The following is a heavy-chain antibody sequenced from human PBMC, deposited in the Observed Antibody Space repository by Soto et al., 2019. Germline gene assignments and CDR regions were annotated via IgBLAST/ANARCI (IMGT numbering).Heavy chain of an antibody. CDR3: AKDDWYYYDSSGPLTYYYYYGMDV. CDR2: ISYDGSNK. V-gene: IGHV3-30*18. Sequence: GGSLRLSCAASGFTFSSYGMHWVRQAPGKGLEWVAVISYDGSNKYYADSVKGRFTISRDNSKNTLYLQMNSLRAEDTAVYYCAKDDWYYYDSSGPLTYYYYYGMDVWGQGTTVTVSS. J-gene: IGHJ6*02. D-gene: IGHD3-22*01. CDR1: GFTFSSYG.